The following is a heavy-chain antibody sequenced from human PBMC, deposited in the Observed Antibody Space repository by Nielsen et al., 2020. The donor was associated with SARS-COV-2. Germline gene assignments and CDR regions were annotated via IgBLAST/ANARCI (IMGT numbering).Heavy chain of an antibody. CDR1: GGTFSSYA. J-gene: IGHJ4*02. CDR3: ARGRGIYYFDY. CDR2: IIPFLGVA. V-gene: IGHV1-69*04. D-gene: IGHD6-13*01. Sequence: SVKVSCKASGGTFSSYAISWVRQAPGQGLEWMGRIIPFLGVANYAQKFQVRVTITADKSTSTAYMELSSLRSEDTAVYYCARGRGIYYFDYWGQGTLVTVSS.